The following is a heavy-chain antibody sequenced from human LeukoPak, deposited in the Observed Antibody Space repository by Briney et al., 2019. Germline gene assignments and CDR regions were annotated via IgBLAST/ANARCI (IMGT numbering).Heavy chain of an antibody. Sequence: SETLSLTCAVSGGSISSGGYSWSWIRQPPGKGLEWIGYIYQNGNTYYNPSLKSRVTISVDRSKNQFSLNLSSVTAADTAVYYCGRGGIAAAASGIDYWGQGTLVTVSS. CDR3: GRGGIAAAASGIDY. CDR1: GGSISSGGYS. D-gene: IGHD6-13*01. CDR2: IYQNGNT. J-gene: IGHJ4*02. V-gene: IGHV4-30-2*01.